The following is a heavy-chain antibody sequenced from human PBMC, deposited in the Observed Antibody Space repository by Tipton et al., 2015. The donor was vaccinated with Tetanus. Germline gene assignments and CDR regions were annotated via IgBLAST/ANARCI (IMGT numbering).Heavy chain of an antibody. CDR1: GGSISSSSYY. J-gene: IGHJ6*02. Sequence: TLSLTCTVSGGSISSSSYYWGWIRQPPGKGLEWIGSIYYSGSTYYNPSLKSRVTISVDTSKNQFSLKLSSVTAADTAVYYCARHVGVEMATIAYGMDVWGQGTTVTVSS. D-gene: IGHD5-24*01. CDR2: IYYSGST. CDR3: ARHVGVEMATIAYGMDV. V-gene: IGHV4-39*01.